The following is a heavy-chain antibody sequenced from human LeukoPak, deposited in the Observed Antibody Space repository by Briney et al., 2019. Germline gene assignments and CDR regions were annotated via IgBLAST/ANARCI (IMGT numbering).Heavy chain of an antibody. V-gene: IGHV3-74*01. CDR3: ARETAGGLGY. Sequence: GGSLRLSCAASGFTFSSYWMHWVRQAPGKGLMWVSRINSDGSSTGYADSVKGRFTISRDNAKNTLYLQMNSLRAEDTAVYYCARETAGGLGYWGQGTPVTVSS. CDR1: GFTFSSYW. CDR2: INSDGSST. D-gene: IGHD6-13*01. J-gene: IGHJ4*02.